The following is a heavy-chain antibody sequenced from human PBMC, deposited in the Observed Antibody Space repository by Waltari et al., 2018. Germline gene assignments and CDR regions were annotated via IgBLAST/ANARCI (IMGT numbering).Heavy chain of an antibody. CDR2: VYHFGSS. D-gene: IGHD4-17*01. V-gene: IGHV4-38-2*01. Sequence: QVQLQESGPGLVKPSETLSLTCAVSGDSITSASYWGWIRQPPGKGLEWIGYVYHFGSSSYNPSLESRVTMSVDTSKRQFSLNLSSVTAADTAVYYCARHESAHYGGFDSWGRGTLVTVSS. CDR1: GDSITSASY. CDR3: ARHESAHYGGFDS. J-gene: IGHJ4*02.